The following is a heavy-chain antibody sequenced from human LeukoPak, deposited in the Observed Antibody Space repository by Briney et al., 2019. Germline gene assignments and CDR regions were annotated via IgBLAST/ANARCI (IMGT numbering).Heavy chain of an antibody. CDR3: ARTYGSGAYYYYYYMDV. Sequence: SETLSLTCTVSGGSISSYYWSWIRRPPGKALEWIGYIYYSGSTNYNPSLKSRVTISLDMSKNQFSLELSSVTAADTAVYYCARTYGSGAYYYYYYMDVWGKGTTVTVSS. CDR2: IYYSGST. J-gene: IGHJ6*03. V-gene: IGHV4-59*01. CDR1: GGSISSYY. D-gene: IGHD3-10*01.